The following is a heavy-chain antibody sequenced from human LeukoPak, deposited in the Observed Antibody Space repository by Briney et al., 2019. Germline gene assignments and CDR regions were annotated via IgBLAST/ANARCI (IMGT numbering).Heavy chain of an antibody. CDR1: GFTFSRYA. Sequence: PGGSLRLSCAASGFTFSRYAMSWVRQAPGKGLEWVSGISGSGGSTYCADSVEGRFTISRDNSKNTVYLQMNSLRADDTAVYYCAKGRSGYDFDYWGQGTLVTVSS. J-gene: IGHJ4*02. CDR3: AKGRSGYDFDY. D-gene: IGHD5-12*01. V-gene: IGHV3-23*01. CDR2: ISGSGGST.